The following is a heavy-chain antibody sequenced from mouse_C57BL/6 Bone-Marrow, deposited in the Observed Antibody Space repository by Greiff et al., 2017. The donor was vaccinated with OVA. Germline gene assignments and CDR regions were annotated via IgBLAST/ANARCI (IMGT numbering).Heavy chain of an antibody. Sequence: EESGPGLVKPSQSLSLTCSVTGYSITSGYYWNWIRQFPGNKLEWMGYISYDGSNNYNPSLKNRISITRDTSKNQFFLKLNSVTTEDTATYYCARGLYDYDGFAYWGQGTLVTVSA. D-gene: IGHD2-4*01. CDR3: ARGLYDYDGFAY. J-gene: IGHJ3*01. CDR2: ISYDGSN. CDR1: GYSITSGYY. V-gene: IGHV3-6*01.